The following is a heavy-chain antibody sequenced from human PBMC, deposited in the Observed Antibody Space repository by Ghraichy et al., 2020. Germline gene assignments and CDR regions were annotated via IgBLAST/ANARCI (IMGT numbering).Heavy chain of an antibody. D-gene: IGHD5-24*01. CDR3: ATTGPVVEMAPTKIGSYFYGMDV. CDR1: GYTLTELT. CDR2: FDPEDDET. Sequence: ASVKVSCKVSGYTLTELTMHWVRQAPGKGLEWMGGFDPEDDETIYAQKFQGRVTMTEDTSTDTAYMELSSLGSEDTAVYYCATTGPVVEMAPTKIGSYFYGMDVWGQGTTVTVSS. J-gene: IGHJ6*02. V-gene: IGHV1-24*01.